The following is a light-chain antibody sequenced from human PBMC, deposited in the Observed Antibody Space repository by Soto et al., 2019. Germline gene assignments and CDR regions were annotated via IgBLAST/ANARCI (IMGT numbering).Light chain of an antibody. J-gene: IGLJ2*01. CDR3: SAWDDSLNGVV. CDR1: TSNIGSKT. CDR2: RDN. Sequence: QSMLTQPPSASGTPGQKVTVSCSGSTSNIGSKTVNWYQQLPGSAPILLIYRDNQRPSGVPDRFSGSKSGTSAYLAISGLQSDDEADYYCSAWDDSLNGVVFGGGTKLTVL. V-gene: IGLV1-44*01.